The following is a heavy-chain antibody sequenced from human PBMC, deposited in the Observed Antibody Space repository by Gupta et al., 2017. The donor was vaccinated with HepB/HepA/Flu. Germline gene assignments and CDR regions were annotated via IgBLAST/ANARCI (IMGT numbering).Heavy chain of an antibody. V-gene: IGHV3-11*01. D-gene: IGHD6-13*01. CDR1: AFPFSDYS. Sequence: QVQLVESGGGLVKPAGSLRLSCAASAFPFSDYSMSWLRRAPGKGLEWVSYISSSDSIIYYADSVKGRFTISRDNAKNSLYLQMSSLRAEDTAFYYCARGRVAAAGTGGWFDPWGQGTLVTVSS. J-gene: IGHJ5*02. CDR2: ISSSDSII. CDR3: ARGRVAAAGTGGWFDP.